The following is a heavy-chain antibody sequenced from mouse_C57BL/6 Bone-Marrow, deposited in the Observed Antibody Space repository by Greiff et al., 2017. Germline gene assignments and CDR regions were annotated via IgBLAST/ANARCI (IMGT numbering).Heavy chain of an antibody. CDR3: ALYYGNYGYYAMDY. Sequence: EVELVESGPGLVKPSQSLSLTCSVTGYSITSGYYWNWIRQFPGNKLEWMGYISYDGSNNYNPSLKNRISITRDTSKNQFFLKLNSVTTEDTATYYCALYYGNYGYYAMDYWGQGTSVTVSS. CDR1: GYSITSGYY. CDR2: ISYDGSN. J-gene: IGHJ4*01. V-gene: IGHV3-6*01. D-gene: IGHD2-1*01.